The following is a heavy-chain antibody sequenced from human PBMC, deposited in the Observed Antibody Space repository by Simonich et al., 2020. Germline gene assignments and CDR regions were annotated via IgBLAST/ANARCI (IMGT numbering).Heavy chain of an antibody. D-gene: IGHD2-15*01. CDR3: ARGRGGMSRGYVDY. J-gene: IGHJ4*02. V-gene: IGHV1-8*03. CDR1: GYTFTSYD. Sequence: QVQLVQSGAEVKKPGASGKVSCKASGYTFTSYDINWVRQDNGQGLEWMGWMNPNSGNTGYAQTFQGRVTITRNNSISTAYMELSSLRSEDTAVYYCARGRGGMSRGYVDYWGQGTLVTVSS. CDR2: MNPNSGNT.